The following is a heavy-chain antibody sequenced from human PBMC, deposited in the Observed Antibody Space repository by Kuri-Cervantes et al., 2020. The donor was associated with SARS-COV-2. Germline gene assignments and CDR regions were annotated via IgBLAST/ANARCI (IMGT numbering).Heavy chain of an antibody. CDR2: IWYDGSNE. D-gene: IGHD6-19*01. J-gene: IGHJ3*02. CDR3: ARDFSSWGEDPDAFDI. Sequence: GGSLRLSGVVPGFTFSNQRMHWVRQAPGKGLEWVAVIWYDGSNEYYADSVKGRFTISRDNSKNTLYLQMNSLRAEDTAVYYCARDFSSWGEDPDAFDIWGQGTMVTVSS. CDR1: GFTFSNQR. V-gene: IGHV3-33*01.